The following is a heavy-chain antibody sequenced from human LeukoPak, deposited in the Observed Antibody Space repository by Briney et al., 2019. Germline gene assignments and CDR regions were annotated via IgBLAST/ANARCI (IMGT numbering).Heavy chain of an antibody. D-gene: IGHD3-3*01. CDR3: ARAASWRSGLDY. CDR2: TYHSGST. J-gene: IGHJ4*02. CDR1: GGSISSGGYS. Sequence: SETLSLTCAVSGGSISSGGYSWSWIRRPPGKGLEWIGYTYHSGSTYYNPSLKSRVTISVDRSKNQFSLKLSSVTAADTAVYYCARAASWRSGLDYWGQGTLVTVSS. V-gene: IGHV4-30-2*01.